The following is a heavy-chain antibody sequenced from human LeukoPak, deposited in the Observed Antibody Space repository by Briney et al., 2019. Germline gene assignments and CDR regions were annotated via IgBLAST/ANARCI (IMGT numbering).Heavy chain of an antibody. J-gene: IGHJ3*02. CDR2: INPNSGGT. V-gene: IGHV1-2*02. D-gene: IGHD3-22*01. CDR1: GYTFTGYY. Sequence: ASVKVSCKTSGYTFTGYYMHWVRQAPGQGLEWMGWINPNSGGTNYAQKFQGRVTMTRDTSISTAYMELSRLRSDDTAVYYCARWDYYDSRTFDIWGQGTMATVSS. CDR3: ARWDYYDSRTFDI.